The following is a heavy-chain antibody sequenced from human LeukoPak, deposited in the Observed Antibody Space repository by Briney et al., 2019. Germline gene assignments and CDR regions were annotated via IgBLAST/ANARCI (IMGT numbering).Heavy chain of an antibody. CDR2: ITYNGAAT. D-gene: IGHD3-9*01. Sequence: PGGSLRLSCAASGFSFGVYAMTWVRQAPGEGLGWGSSITYNGAATYYLDSVKARFTNSRDNSRSTLYLQMGSLTAEDTARYYWAKDGLYFDGSTHLYYFDPWGQGTLVAVSS. J-gene: IGHJ4*02. CDR3: AKDGLYFDGSTHLYYFDP. V-gene: IGHV3-23*01. CDR1: GFSFGVYA.